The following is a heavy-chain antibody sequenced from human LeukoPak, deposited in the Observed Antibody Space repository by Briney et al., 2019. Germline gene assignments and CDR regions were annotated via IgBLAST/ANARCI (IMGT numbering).Heavy chain of an antibody. CDR1: GYTFTSYA. Sequence: GASVKVSCKASGYTFTSYAMHWVRQAPGQRLEWMGWINAGNGNTKYSQKFQGRVTITRDTSASTAYMELSSLRSEDTAVYYCARGQRFLEWLLSQRGYYFDYWGQGTLATVSS. D-gene: IGHD3-3*01. CDR2: INAGNGNT. J-gene: IGHJ4*02. CDR3: ARGQRFLEWLLSQRGYYFDY. V-gene: IGHV1-3*01.